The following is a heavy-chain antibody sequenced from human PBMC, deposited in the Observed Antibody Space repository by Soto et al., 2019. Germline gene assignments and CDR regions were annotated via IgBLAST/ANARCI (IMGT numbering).Heavy chain of an antibody. CDR3: ARDTIYYDSSGYYPGFDY. J-gene: IGHJ4*02. V-gene: IGHV1-18*04. CDR2: ISAYYGDT. CDR1: GYTFITYG. D-gene: IGHD3-22*01. Sequence: QVQLVQSGAEVKKPGASVKVSCKASGYTFITYGISWVRQAPGQGLEWMGWISAYYGDTNYAQKFQGRVTMTTDTSTSTAYMELRSLSSDDTAVYYCARDTIYYDSSGYYPGFDYWGQGTLVTVSS.